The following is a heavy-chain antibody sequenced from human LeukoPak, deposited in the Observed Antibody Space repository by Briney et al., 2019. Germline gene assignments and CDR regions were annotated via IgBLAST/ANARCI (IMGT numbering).Heavy chain of an antibody. D-gene: IGHD5-18*01. V-gene: IGHV4-59*01. J-gene: IGHJ5*02. CDR3: ARDTDGYGYSWFDP. CDR2: IYYSGST. CDR1: GGSISSYY. Sequence: SETLSLTCTVSGGSISSYYWSWIRQPPGKGLEWIGYIYYSGSTNYNPSLKSRVTISVDTSKNQFSLKLSSVTAADTAVYYCARDTDGYGYSWFDPWGQGTLVTVSS.